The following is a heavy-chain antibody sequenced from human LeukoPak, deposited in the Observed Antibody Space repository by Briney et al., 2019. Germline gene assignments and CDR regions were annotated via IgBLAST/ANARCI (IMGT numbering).Heavy chain of an antibody. CDR2: IYPGDSDT. CDR3: ARRYCSGGSCYRCFDY. CDR1: GYSFTSYW. J-gene: IGHJ4*02. D-gene: IGHD2-15*01. V-gene: IGHV5-51*01. Sequence: RGESLKISGKGSGYSFTSYWIGWVRQMPGKGLEWMGIIYPGDSDTRYSPSFQGQVTISADKSISTAYLQWSSLKASDTAMYYCARRYCSGGSCYRCFDYWGQGTLVTVSS.